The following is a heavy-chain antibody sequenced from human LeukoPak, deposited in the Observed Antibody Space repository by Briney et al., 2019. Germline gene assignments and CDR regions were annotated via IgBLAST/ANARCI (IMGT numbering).Heavy chain of an antibody. V-gene: IGHV4-30-2*01. D-gene: IGHD7-27*01. Sequence: SETLSLTCTVSGGSISSGGYYWSWIRQPPGKGLEWIGYIYHSGSTYYNPSLTSRVTISVDTSKNQFSLKLTSVTAADTAVFYCAGTQHGELDYWGQGALVTVSS. CDR3: AGTQHGELDY. CDR2: IYHSGST. CDR1: GGSISSGGYY. J-gene: IGHJ4*02.